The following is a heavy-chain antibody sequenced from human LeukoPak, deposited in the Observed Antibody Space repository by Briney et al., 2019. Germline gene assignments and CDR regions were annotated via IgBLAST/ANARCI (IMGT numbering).Heavy chain of an antibody. CDR1: GGSISSYY. Sequence: KPSETLTLTCTVSGGSISSYYLSWIRQPPGKGLEWIGYIYYSGSTNYNPSLKSRVTISVDTSKNQFSLKLSSVTAADTAVYYCARTGGYYSPSAFDIWGQGTMVTVSS. J-gene: IGHJ3*02. D-gene: IGHD3-22*01. CDR3: ARTGGYYSPSAFDI. V-gene: IGHV4-59*01. CDR2: IYYSGST.